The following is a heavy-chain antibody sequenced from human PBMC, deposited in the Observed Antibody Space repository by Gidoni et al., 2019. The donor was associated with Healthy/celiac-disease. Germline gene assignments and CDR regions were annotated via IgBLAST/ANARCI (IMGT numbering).Heavy chain of an antibody. J-gene: IGHJ4*02. V-gene: IGHV2-26*01. Sequence: QVTLKESGPVLVKLTETLTLTCTVSGFSLSNARMGVSWIRQPPGKALEWLAHIFSNDEKSYSTSLKNRLTISKDTSKSQVVLTMTNMDPVDTATYYCARYGDGFDYWGQGTLVTVSS. CDR3: ARYGDGFDY. CDR2: IFSNDEK. CDR1: GFSLSNARMG. D-gene: IGHD4-17*01.